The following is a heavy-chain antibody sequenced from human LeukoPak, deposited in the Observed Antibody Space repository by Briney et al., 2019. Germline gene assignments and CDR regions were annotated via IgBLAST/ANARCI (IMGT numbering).Heavy chain of an antibody. CDR1: GFTVSSNY. J-gene: IGHJ4*02. CDR2: IYSGGST. CDR3: ARNIAYDSSGYYSPHFDY. V-gene: IGHV3-53*01. D-gene: IGHD3-22*01. Sequence: GGSLRLSCAASGFTVSSNYMSWGRQAPEKGLEWVSVIYSGGSTYYADSVKGRFTISRDNSKNTLYLQMNSLRAEDTAVYYCARNIAYDSSGYYSPHFDYWGQGTLVTVSS.